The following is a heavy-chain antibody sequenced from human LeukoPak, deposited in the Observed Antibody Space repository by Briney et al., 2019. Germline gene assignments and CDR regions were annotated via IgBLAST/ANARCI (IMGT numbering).Heavy chain of an antibody. CDR2: IYPGYADT. Sequence: GESLKISCKGSGYSFNNYWIGWVRQMPGKGLEGMGIIYPGYADTRYSPSFQGQVTISADTYISTDYLQWSSLKASDTAMYYCARLGWSGPGYYMDVWGKGTTVTVSS. J-gene: IGHJ6*03. V-gene: IGHV5-51*01. D-gene: IGHD2-15*01. CDR1: GYSFNNYW. CDR3: ARLGWSGPGYYMDV.